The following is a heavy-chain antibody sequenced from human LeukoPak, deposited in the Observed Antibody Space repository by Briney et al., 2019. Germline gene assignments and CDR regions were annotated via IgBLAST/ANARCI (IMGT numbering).Heavy chain of an antibody. V-gene: IGHV3-21*01. Sequence: GGSLRLSCAASGFTFSSYSMNWVRQAPGKGLGWVSSISSSSSYIYYADSVKGRFTISRDNAKNSLYLQMNSLRAEDTAVYYCARRGSGSSSWYVFYPWGQGTLVTVSS. CDR2: ISSSSSYI. J-gene: IGHJ5*02. D-gene: IGHD6-13*01. CDR3: ARRGSGSSSWYVFYP. CDR1: GFTFSSYS.